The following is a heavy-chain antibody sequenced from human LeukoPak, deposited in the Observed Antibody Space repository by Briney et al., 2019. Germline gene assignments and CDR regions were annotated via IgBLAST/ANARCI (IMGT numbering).Heavy chain of an antibody. D-gene: IGHD6-13*01. CDR2: IYTSGST. J-gene: IGHJ4*02. V-gene: IGHV4-4*07. CDR1: GGSISRYY. Sequence: PSETLSLTCTVSGGSISRYYWSWLRHPAGKGLEWIGRIYTSGSTNYNPSLKSRVTMSVDTSKNQFSLKLSSVTAADTAVYYCARGLYSSSWYYFDYWGQGTLVTVSS. CDR3: ARGLYSSSWYYFDY.